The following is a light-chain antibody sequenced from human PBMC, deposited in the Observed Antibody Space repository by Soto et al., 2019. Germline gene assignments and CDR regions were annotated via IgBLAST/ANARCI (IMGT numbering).Light chain of an antibody. CDR1: SSDVGGYNY. Sequence: QSALTQPASVSGSPGQSITISCTGTSSDVGGYNYVSWYQQHPGKAPKFMIYDVSSRPSGVSNRFSGSKSGNTASLTISGLPAEYDADYDCCSYATSNTRQIVFGTGTKVTVL. CDR3: CSYATSNTRQIV. J-gene: IGLJ1*01. CDR2: DVS. V-gene: IGLV2-14*03.